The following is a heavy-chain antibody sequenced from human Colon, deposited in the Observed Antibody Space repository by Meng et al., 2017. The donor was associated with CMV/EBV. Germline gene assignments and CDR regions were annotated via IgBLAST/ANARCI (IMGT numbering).Heavy chain of an antibody. J-gene: IGHJ4*02. CDR3: ARDARYGDYLGYYFDY. V-gene: IGHV3-64*02. CDR2: ISSNGGST. CDR1: GFTFSSYA. Sequence: GESLKISCAASGFTFSSYAMHWVRQAPGKGLEYVSAISSNGGSTYYADSVKGRFTISRGNSKNTLYLQMGSLRAEDMAVYYCARDARYGDYLGYYFDYWGQGTLVTVSS. D-gene: IGHD4-17*01.